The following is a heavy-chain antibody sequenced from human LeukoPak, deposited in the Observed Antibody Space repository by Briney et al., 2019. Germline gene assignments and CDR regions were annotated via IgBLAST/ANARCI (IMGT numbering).Heavy chain of an antibody. CDR1: GFTFSSYS. CDR2: ISSSSSTI. Sequence: GGSLRLSCAASGFTFSSYSMNWVRQAPGKGLEWVSYISSSSSTIYYADSVKGRFTISRDNAKNSLYLQMNSLRAEDTAVYYCARDGTGYYDSSGPGLGYWGQGTLVTVSS. CDR3: ARDGTGYYDSSGPGLGY. D-gene: IGHD3-22*01. V-gene: IGHV3-48*01. J-gene: IGHJ4*02.